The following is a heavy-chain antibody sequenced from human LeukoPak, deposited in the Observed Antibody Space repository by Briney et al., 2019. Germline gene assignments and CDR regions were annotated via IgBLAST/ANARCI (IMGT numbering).Heavy chain of an antibody. V-gene: IGHV5-51*01. CDR1: GDSFTSYW. CDR2: IYTGDSDT. Sequence: GESLKISCQGSGDSFTSYWIGWVRQMPGKGLEWMGIIYTGDSDTRYSPSFQGQVTISADKSISTAYLQWSSLKASDTAMYYCARRTDREHCSGGSCGTFGYWGQGTLVTVSS. J-gene: IGHJ4*02. CDR3: ARRTDREHCSGGSCGTFGY. D-gene: IGHD2-15*01.